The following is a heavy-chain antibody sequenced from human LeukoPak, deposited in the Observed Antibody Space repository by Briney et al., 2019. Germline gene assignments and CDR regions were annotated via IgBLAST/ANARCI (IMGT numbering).Heavy chain of an antibody. D-gene: IGHD5-24*01. CDR2: MNPNSGNT. V-gene: IGHV1-8*03. Sequence: ASVKVSCKASGYTFTSYDINWVRQATGQGLEWMGWMNPNSGNTGYAQKFQGRVTITRNTSISTAYMELSSLRSEDTAVYYCARDGEAAGMVATIPLGFDYWGQGTLVTVSS. J-gene: IGHJ4*02. CDR3: ARDGEAAGMVATIPLGFDY. CDR1: GYTFTSYD.